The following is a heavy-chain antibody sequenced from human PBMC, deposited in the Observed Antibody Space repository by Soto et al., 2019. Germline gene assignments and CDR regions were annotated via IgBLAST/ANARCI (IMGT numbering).Heavy chain of an antibody. J-gene: IGHJ5*02. CDR2: IYYSGST. CDR3: ARGVIAAAGTTWFDP. CDR1: GGYIISYC. V-gene: IGHV4-59*01. D-gene: IGHD6-13*01. Sequence: SVTMSVTCTVAGGYIISYCWSWISKNTGKGLEWIGYIYYSGSTNYNPSLKSRVTISVDVSKNQFSLKLSSVTAADTAVYYCARGVIAAAGTTWFDPWGQGTLVTVSS.